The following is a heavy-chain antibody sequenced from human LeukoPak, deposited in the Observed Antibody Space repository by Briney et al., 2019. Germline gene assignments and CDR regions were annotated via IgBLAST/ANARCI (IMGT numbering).Heavy chain of an antibody. CDR1: GFTFSSYG. J-gene: IGHJ4*02. CDR3: ARDQRGYSYVGIDY. D-gene: IGHD5-18*01. CDR2: IRYDGSNK. V-gene: IGHV3-30*02. Sequence: GGSLRLSCAASGFTFSSYGMHWVRQAPGKGLEWVAFIRYDGSNKYYADSVKGRFTISRDNSKNTLYLQMNSLRAEDTAVYYCARDQRGYSYVGIDYWGQGTLVTVSS.